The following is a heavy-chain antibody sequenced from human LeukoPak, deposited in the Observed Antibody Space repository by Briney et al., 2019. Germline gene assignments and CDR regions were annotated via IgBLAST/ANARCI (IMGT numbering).Heavy chain of an antibody. CDR3: ATDAGHWFDP. CDR2: IWYDGNNK. J-gene: IGHJ5*02. Sequence: PGTSLRLSCAASGFTFSSSDMHWVRQAPGKGLEWVAVIWYDGNNKYYADSVKGRFTISRDNSKNTLFLQMNSLRAEDTAVYYCATDAGHWFDPWGQGTLVTVSS. V-gene: IGHV3-33*01. CDR1: GFTFSSSD.